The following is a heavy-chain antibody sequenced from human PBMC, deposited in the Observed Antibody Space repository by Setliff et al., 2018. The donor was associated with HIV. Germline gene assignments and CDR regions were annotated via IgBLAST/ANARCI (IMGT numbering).Heavy chain of an antibody. V-gene: IGHV4-38-2*01. CDR2: MYHTGST. J-gene: IGHJ5*02. CDR3: ARRPIAARQGWFDP. Sequence: SETLSLTCAVSGYSISSGCYWGWIRQPPGKGLEWIGSMYHTGSTYYSPSLNSRFTISVDTSKNQFSLKLSSVTAADTAVYYCARRPIAARQGWFDPWGQGTLVTVSS. CDR1: GYSISSGCY. D-gene: IGHD6-6*01.